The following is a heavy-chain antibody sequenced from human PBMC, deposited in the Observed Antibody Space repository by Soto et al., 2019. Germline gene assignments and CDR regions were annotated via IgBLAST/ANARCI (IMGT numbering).Heavy chain of an antibody. J-gene: IGHJ5*02. V-gene: IGHV1-2*04. D-gene: IGHD2-21*02. CDR3: AVPRGARHPGDFGLDV. CDR2: INPNSGGT. CDR1: GYTFTGYY. Sequence: ASVKVSCKASGYTFTGYYMHWVRQAPGQGLEWMGWINPNSGGTNYAQKFQGWVTMTRDTSISTAYMELSRLRSDDTAVYYCAVPRGARHPGDFGLDVWGQGTLVTVSS.